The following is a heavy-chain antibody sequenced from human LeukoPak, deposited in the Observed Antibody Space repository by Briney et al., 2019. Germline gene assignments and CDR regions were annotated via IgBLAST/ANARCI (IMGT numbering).Heavy chain of an antibody. D-gene: IGHD2-15*01. CDR1: GITFSNYC. Sequence: GGSLRLSCAASGITFSNYCRSRVRQAPGKGLEWVANIKQDGSEKYYVDSVKGRFTISRDNAKNSLYLQMNSLRDEDTAVYYCARDAAFSAFNMWGQGTMVTVSS. CDR3: ARDAAFSAFNM. J-gene: IGHJ3*02. CDR2: IKQDGSEK. V-gene: IGHV3-7*01.